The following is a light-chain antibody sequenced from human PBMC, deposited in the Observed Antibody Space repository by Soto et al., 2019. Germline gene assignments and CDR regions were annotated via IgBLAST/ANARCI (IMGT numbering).Light chain of an antibody. CDR2: GAS. Sequence: EIVMTQSPATLSVSPGERATLSCRASQSVSSNLAWYQQKPGQAPRLLIYGASTRATGIPARFSGSGSGTEFPLTISSLQSEDFAVYYCQQYNNSPSTFGQGTKVEIK. CDR3: QQYNNSPST. J-gene: IGKJ1*01. CDR1: QSVSSN. V-gene: IGKV3-15*01.